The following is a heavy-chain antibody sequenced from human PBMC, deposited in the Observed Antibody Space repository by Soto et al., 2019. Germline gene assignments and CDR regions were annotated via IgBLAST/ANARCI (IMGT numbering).Heavy chain of an antibody. Sequence: SETLSLTCTVSGGTISSGDYYWSWLRQHPGKGLEWIGHFYYSGSTYYNPSLKSRVTISADTSKNQFSLKLSSVTAADTALYFCASSSFLRSGDLFHGLDVWGQGTTVTVSS. J-gene: IGHJ6*02. V-gene: IGHV4-31*03. CDR2: FYYSGST. D-gene: IGHD3-10*01. CDR3: ASSSFLRSGDLFHGLDV. CDR1: GGTISSGDYY.